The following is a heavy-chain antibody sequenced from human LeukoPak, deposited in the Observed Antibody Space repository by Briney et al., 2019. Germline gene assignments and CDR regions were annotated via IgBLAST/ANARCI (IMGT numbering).Heavy chain of an antibody. CDR1: GYIFTSYW. CDR2: IDPSDSYT. D-gene: IGHD4-23*01. J-gene: IGHJ1*01. V-gene: IGHV5-10-1*01. Sequence: GEALKISCKGSGYIFTSYWISWVRQMPGKGLEWMGRIDPSDSYTNYSPSFQGHVTISADKSITTAYLHWSSLQASDTAMYYCARLYGSNTAEYFQHWGQGTLVTVSS. CDR3: ARLYGSNTAEYFQH.